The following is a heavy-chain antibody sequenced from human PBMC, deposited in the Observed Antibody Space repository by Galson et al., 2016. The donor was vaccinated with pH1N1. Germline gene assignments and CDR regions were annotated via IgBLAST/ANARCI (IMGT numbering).Heavy chain of an antibody. J-gene: IGHJ4*02. V-gene: IGHV3-49*04. Sequence: SLRLSCAASGFTFGDYTINWVRQAPGKGLEWVGLIRSKTYGGTREYAASVKDRFTISRDDSKSIAYLQMNNLKTEDTAIYYCTRDFRGTYYPGGYFDYLGQGTQGTVSS. CDR3: TRDFRGTYYPGGYFDY. CDR1: GFTFGDYT. CDR2: IRSKTYGGTR. D-gene: IGHD1-26*01.